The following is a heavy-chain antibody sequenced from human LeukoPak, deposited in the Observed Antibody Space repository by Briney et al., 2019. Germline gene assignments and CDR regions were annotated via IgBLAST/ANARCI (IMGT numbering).Heavy chain of an antibody. CDR2: INPSGGST. V-gene: IGHV1-46*01. CDR3: ARGRLTYYYDSSGYYYDY. Sequence: ASVKVSCKASGYTFTSYYMHWVRQAPGQGLEWMGIINPSGGSTSYAQKFQGRVTMIRDTSTSTVYMELSSLRSEDTAVYYCARGRLTYYYDSSGYYYDYWGQGTLVTVSS. D-gene: IGHD3-22*01. J-gene: IGHJ4*02. CDR1: GYTFTSYY.